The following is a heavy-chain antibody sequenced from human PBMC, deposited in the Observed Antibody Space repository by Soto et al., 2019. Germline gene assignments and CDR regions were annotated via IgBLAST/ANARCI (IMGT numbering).Heavy chain of an antibody. CDR1: GFTFSSYG. V-gene: IGHV3-30*03. CDR2: ISYDGSTK. J-gene: IGHJ4*02. CDR3: ASIAAVGRHYFDY. D-gene: IGHD6-13*01. Sequence: QVQLVESGGGVVQPGRSLRLSCAASGFTFSSYGMHWVRQAPGKGLEWVAVISYDGSTKYYADSVKGRFTISRDNSKNTRYLQMNSLRAEDTAGYYCASIAAVGRHYFDYWGQGTLVTVSS.